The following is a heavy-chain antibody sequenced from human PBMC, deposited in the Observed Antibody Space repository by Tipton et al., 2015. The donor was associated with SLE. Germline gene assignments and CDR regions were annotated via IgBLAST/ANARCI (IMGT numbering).Heavy chain of an antibody. Sequence: QSGAEVKKPGASVKVSCKASGYTFTGYYMHWVRQAPGQGLEWMGWINPNSGGTNYAQKFQGRVTMTRDTSISTAYMELSRLRSDDTAVYYCARTQGVWSGYYMDYWRQGTLVTVSS. CDR3: ARTQGVWSGYYMDY. V-gene: IGHV1-2*02. J-gene: IGHJ4*02. D-gene: IGHD3-3*01. CDR1: GYTFTGYY. CDR2: INPNSGGT.